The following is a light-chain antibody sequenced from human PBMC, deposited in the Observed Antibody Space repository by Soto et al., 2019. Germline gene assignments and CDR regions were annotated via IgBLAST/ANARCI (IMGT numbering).Light chain of an antibody. Sequence: DILMPQSPSILSGSVGDRVTINCRASQGISSYLAWYQQKPGKAPKLLIYAASTLQSGVPSRFSGSGSGTEFTLTISSLQPDDCETYFRQQYNSYRTFGQGTK. J-gene: IGKJ1*01. CDR1: QGISSY. CDR3: QQYNSYRT. CDR2: AAS. V-gene: IGKV1-9*01.